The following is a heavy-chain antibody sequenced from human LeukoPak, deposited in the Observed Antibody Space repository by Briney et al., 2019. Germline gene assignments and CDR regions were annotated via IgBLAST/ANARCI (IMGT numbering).Heavy chain of an antibody. CDR1: GYTFTGDY. CDR2: INPRSGGT. CDR3: AREAIVVVVASTGWFDP. J-gene: IGHJ5*02. D-gene: IGHD2-15*01. Sequence: ASVKVSCKASGYTFTGDYMHWVRQAPGQGLEWMGWINPRSGGTKYAQKFQGRVTMTRDTSINTADMELTRLTSDDTAIYYCAREAIVVVVASTGWFDPWGQGTLVTVSS. V-gene: IGHV1-2*02.